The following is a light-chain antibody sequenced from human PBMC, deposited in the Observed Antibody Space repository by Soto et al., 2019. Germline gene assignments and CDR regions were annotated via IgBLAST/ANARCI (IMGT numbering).Light chain of an antibody. V-gene: IGKV2-24*01. CDR3: QQSYSTPWT. J-gene: IGKJ1*01. CDR1: QSLVHSDGNTY. CDR2: KIS. Sequence: DIVMTQTPLSSPFTLGQPFSISCRSSQSLVHSDGNTYLSWFQQRPGQPPRLLIYKISNRFSGVPDRFSGSGAATDFTLTISSLQPEDFATYYCQQSYSTPWTFGQGTRWIS.